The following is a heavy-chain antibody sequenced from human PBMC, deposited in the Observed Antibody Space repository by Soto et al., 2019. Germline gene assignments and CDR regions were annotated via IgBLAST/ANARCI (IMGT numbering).Heavy chain of an antibody. J-gene: IGHJ6*02. CDR2: ITGSGGRA. CDR1: GFTFNNFV. CDR3: AVHLGQNYYTMDV. Sequence: GSLRLSCAASGFTFNNFVMSWVRHIPGKGLDWVSGITGSGGRAYYADSVKGRFTISRDNSRNTVYLQMSRLGAADTAMYHCAVHLGQNYYTMDVWGQGTTVTVS. V-gene: IGHV3-23*01.